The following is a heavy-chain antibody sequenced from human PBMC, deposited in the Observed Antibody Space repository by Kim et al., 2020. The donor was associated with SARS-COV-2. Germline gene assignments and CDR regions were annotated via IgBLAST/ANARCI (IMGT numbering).Heavy chain of an antibody. D-gene: IGHD1-20*01. V-gene: IGHV1-46*01. J-gene: IGHJ4*02. Sequence: AQKFQGRVTMTRDTSTSTVYMELSSLRSEDTAVYYCARGGPAYVQVFEDYWGQGTLVTVSS. CDR3: ARGGPAYVQVFEDY.